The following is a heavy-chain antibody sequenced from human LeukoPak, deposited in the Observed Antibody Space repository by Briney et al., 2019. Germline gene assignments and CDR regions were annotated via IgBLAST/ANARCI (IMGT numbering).Heavy chain of an antibody. D-gene: IGHD1-26*01. CDR1: GFTFSSYA. CDR2: ISGSGSNT. Sequence: PGGSLRLPCAASGFTFSSYAMSWVRQAPGKGLEWVSAISGSGSNTYYADSVKGRFTISRDNSKNTLYLQMNSLRAEDTAVYYCAKVRIVGATTGFDYWGQGTLVTVSS. V-gene: IGHV3-23*01. J-gene: IGHJ4*02. CDR3: AKVRIVGATTGFDY.